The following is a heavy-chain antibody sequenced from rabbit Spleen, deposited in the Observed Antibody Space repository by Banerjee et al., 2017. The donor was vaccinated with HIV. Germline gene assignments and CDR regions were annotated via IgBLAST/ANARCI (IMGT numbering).Heavy chain of an antibody. Sequence: QEQLEESGGDLVKPEGSLTLTCTASGFSFSSSYWICWVRQAPGKGLEWVACIVTGSSGTSYYASWAKGRFTISKTSSTTVTLQMTGLTAADTATYFCARSLYTGLNSLWGQGTLVTVS. CDR1: GFSFSSSYW. V-gene: IGHV1S45*01. CDR3: ARSLYTGLNSL. J-gene: IGHJ3*01. CDR2: IVTGSSGTS. D-gene: IGHD7-1*01.